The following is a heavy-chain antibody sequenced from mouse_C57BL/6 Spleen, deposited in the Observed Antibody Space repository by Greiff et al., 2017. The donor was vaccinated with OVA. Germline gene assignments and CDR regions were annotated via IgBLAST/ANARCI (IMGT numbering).Heavy chain of an antibody. Sequence: EVKVVESGGGLVQPGGSLKLSCAASGFTFSDYYMYWVRQTPEKRLEWVAYISNGGGSTYYPDTVKGRFTISRDNAKNTLYLQMSRLKSEDTAMYYCARHEGMVTNYAMDYWGQGTSVTVSS. CDR1: GFTFSDYY. D-gene: IGHD2-2*01. V-gene: IGHV5-12*01. CDR3: ARHEGMVTNYAMDY. CDR2: ISNGGGST. J-gene: IGHJ4*01.